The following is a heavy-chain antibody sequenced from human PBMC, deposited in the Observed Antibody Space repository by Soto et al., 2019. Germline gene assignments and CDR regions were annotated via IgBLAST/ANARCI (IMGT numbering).Heavy chain of an antibody. V-gene: IGHV3-23*01. CDR2: ISGSGNTT. CDR1: GFTFTSYA. J-gene: IGHJ4*02. D-gene: IGHD3-10*01. CDR3: AKARGRAWYEDY. Sequence: EVQLLESGGGLVQPGGSLRLSCAASGFTFTSYAMTWVRQAPGKGLEWVSSISGSGNTTYYADAVKGRFTISRDSSKNTLYLQMNSLGPEDTAVYYCAKARGRAWYEDYWGQGTLVTVSS.